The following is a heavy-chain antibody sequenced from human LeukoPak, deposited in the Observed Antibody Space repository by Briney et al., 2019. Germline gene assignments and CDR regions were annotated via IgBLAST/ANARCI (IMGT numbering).Heavy chain of an antibody. CDR2: ISGSGGST. V-gene: IGHV3-23*01. CDR3: AKLVAARPIYYMDV. J-gene: IGHJ6*03. D-gene: IGHD6-6*01. CDR1: GFTFSSYA. Sequence: GGSLRLSCAASGFTFSSYAMSWVRQAPGKGLEWVSAISGSGGSTYYADSVKGRFTISRDNSKNTLYLQMSSLRAEDTAVYYCAKLVAARPIYYMDVWGKGTTVTVSS.